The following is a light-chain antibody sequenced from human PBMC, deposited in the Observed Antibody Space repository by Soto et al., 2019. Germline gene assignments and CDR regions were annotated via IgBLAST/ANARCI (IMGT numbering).Light chain of an antibody. Sequence: QSALTQPASVSGSPGQSITISCTGTSGDVGVYKFVSWYQQHPGKAPKLIIYEVSNRPSGVSSRFSGSMSGNTASLTISGLQAEEEADYYCGSYTGTIYVFGTGTKVTVL. V-gene: IGLV2-14*01. CDR2: EVS. J-gene: IGLJ1*01. CDR1: SGDVGVYKF. CDR3: GSYTGTIYV.